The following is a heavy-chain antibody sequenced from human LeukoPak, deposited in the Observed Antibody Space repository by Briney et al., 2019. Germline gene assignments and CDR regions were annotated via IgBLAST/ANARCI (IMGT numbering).Heavy chain of an antibody. D-gene: IGHD6-13*01. CDR2: ISWNSGSI. V-gene: IGHV3-9*01. Sequence: GGSLRLSCVASGFTFRKYWLHWVRQAPGKGLEWVSGISWNSGSIGYADSVKGRFTISRDNAKNSLYLQMNSLRAEDTALYYCAKDPYSSSWYEAEYFQHWGQGTLVTVSS. CDR1: GFTFRKYW. J-gene: IGHJ1*01. CDR3: AKDPYSSSWYEAEYFQH.